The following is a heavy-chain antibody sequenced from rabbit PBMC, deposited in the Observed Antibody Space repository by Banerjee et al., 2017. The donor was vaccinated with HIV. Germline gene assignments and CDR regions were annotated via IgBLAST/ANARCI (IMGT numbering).Heavy chain of an antibody. J-gene: IGHJ3*01. CDR2: IYAGSSGRT. CDR1: GFSFSSSYW. CDR3: ARAYGSGWDAITRLDL. D-gene: IGHD4-2*01. V-gene: IGHV1S45*01. Sequence: QEQLEESGGDLVKPGASLTLTCTASGFSFSSSYWICWVRQAPGKGLEWIACIYAGSSGRTYYASWAKGRFTISKTSSTTVTLQMTSLTAADTATYFCARAYGSGWDAITRLDLWGQGTLVTVS.